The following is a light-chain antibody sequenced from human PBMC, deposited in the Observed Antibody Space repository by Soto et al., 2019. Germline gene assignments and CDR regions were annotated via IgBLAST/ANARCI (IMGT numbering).Light chain of an antibody. CDR2: EDN. Sequence: NFMLTQPLSVSESPGKTVTISCTRSSGSIAGYYVQWYQQRPGSAPTTVIYEDNQRPSGVPDRFSGSIDSSSNSASLTISGLKAEDEADYYCQSYDSPKEVFGGGTKLTVL. V-gene: IGLV6-57*04. CDR3: QSYDSPKEV. CDR1: SGSIAGYY. J-gene: IGLJ3*02.